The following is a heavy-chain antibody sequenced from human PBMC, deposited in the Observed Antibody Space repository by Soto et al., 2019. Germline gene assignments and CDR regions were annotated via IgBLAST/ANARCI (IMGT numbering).Heavy chain of an antibody. D-gene: IGHD2-15*01. V-gene: IGHV3-30*09. CDR1: EFDLSANP. J-gene: IGHJ4*02. CDR2: LSPGGGNK. CDR3: AKAADSYYLDY. Sequence: QIHLVQSGGGVVQPGGSMTLSCVASEFDLSANPMVWVRQAPAKGLQWVAELSPGGGNKYYADSLRGRFAILSDTANNTVLLLLLRVRPEDTAVYYCAKAADSYYLDYWGQGTQVAVSA.